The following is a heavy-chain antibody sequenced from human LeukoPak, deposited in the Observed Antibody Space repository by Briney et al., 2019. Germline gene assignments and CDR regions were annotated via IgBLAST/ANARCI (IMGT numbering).Heavy chain of an antibody. CDR2: IYYDGSEN. Sequence: GGSLRLSCAVSGLTFKNYGMHWVRQAPGKGLEWVAIIYYDGSENYYADSVKGRFSVSRDNSKKTLYLQLNSLRVEDTAVYYCATDRSLDYFDYWGQGTLVTVAS. D-gene: IGHD3-16*01. J-gene: IGHJ4*02. V-gene: IGHV3-33*01. CDR1: GLTFKNYG. CDR3: ATDRSLDYFDY.